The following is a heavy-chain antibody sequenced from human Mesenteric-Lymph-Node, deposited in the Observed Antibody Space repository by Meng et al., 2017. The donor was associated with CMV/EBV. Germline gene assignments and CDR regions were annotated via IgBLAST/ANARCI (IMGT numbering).Heavy chain of an antibody. V-gene: IGHV1-18*01. CDR2: ISAYNGNT. CDR1: GYSFITYG. CDR3: ARGGAYCSSTSCYPLGSYSYYGMDV. Sequence: ASAKVSCKASGYSFITYGISWVRQARGQGLEWMGWISAYNGNTNYAQKVQDRVTMTTDTSTSTAYMELRSLRSNDTAVYYCARGGAYCSSTSCYPLGSYSYYGMDVWGQGTTVTVSS. D-gene: IGHD2-2*01. J-gene: IGHJ6*02.